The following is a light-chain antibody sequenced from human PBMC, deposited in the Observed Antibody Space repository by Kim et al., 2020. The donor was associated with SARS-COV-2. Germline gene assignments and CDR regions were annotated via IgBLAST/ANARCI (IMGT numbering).Light chain of an antibody. CDR3: NSWDTSAFHVV. V-gene: IGLV3-19*01. J-gene: IGLJ2*01. CDR2: GKN. CDR1: SLRLSY. Sequence: SSVLTQDPAVSVALGQTVTITCQGDSLRLSYASWYQQKPGQAPLLVIYGKNSRPSGIPDRFSGSSSGNTASLTITGAQAEDEADYYCNSWDTSAFHVVFGGGTQLTVL.